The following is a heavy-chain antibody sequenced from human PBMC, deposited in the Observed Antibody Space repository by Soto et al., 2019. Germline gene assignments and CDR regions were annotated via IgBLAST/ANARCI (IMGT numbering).Heavy chain of an antibody. CDR3: TTIVVVTAIIDY. Sequence: EVQLVESGGGLVKPGGSLRLSCAASGFTFSNAWMSWVRQAPGKGLEWVGRIKSKTDGGTTDYAAPVKGRFTISRDDSKNTLYLHMNSLKTEDTAVYYCTTIVVVTAIIDYWGQGTPVTVSS. V-gene: IGHV3-15*01. CDR2: IKSKTDGGTT. D-gene: IGHD2-21*02. CDR1: GFTFSNAW. J-gene: IGHJ4*02.